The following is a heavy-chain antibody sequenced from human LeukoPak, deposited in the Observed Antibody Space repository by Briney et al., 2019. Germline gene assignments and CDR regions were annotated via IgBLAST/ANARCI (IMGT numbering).Heavy chain of an antibody. Sequence: VASVKVSCKASRGTFSSYAISWVRQAPGQGLEWMGGIIPIFGTANYAQKFQGRVTITADESTSTAYMELSSLRSEDTAVYYCARGRWQLVRGFDYWGQGTLVTVSS. V-gene: IGHV1-69*13. D-gene: IGHD6-6*01. CDR1: RGTFSSYA. J-gene: IGHJ4*02. CDR2: IIPIFGTA. CDR3: ARGRWQLVRGFDY.